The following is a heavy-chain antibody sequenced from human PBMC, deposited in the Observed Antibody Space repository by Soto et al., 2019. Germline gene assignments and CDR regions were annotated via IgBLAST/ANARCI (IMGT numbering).Heavy chain of an antibody. CDR2: IYYSGST. CDR1: GGYISSYY. J-gene: IGHJ4*02. V-gene: IGHV4-59*01. Sequence: SETLSLTCTVSGGYISSYYWSWIRQPPGKGLEWIGYIYYSGSTNYNPSLKSRVTISVDTSKNQFSLKLSSVTAADTAVYYCARAMRSSGWYDHYFDYWGQGTLVTVSS. CDR3: ARAMRSSGWYDHYFDY. D-gene: IGHD6-19*01.